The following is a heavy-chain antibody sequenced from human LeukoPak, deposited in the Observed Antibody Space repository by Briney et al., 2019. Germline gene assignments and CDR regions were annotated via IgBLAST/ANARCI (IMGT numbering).Heavy chain of an antibody. D-gene: IGHD2-15*01. CDR1: GGSISSSSYY. J-gene: IGHJ4*02. V-gene: IGHV4-39*07. Sequence: SETLSLTCTVSGGSISSSSYYWGWIRQPPGKGLEWIGSIYYSGSTYYNPSLKSRVTTSVDTSKNQFSLKLSSVTAADTAVYYCASLPTYCSGGSCYLTEFDYWGQGTLVTVSS. CDR2: IYYSGST. CDR3: ASLPTYCSGGSCYLTEFDY.